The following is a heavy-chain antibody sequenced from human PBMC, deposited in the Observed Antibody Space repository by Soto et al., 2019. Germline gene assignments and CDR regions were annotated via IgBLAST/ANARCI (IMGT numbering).Heavy chain of an antibody. V-gene: IGHV4-59*08. D-gene: IGHD6-19*01. J-gene: IGHJ4*02. CDR2: IYYSGST. Sequence: QVQLQESGPGLVKPSETLSLTCTVSGGSISSYYWSWIRQPPGKGLEWIGYIYYSGSTNYNPSLKSRVTIAVDTSKNQFSLKLSSVTAADTAVYYCARHRVGGYSSGWVDYWGQGTLVTVSS. CDR3: ARHRVGGYSSGWVDY. CDR1: GGSISSYY.